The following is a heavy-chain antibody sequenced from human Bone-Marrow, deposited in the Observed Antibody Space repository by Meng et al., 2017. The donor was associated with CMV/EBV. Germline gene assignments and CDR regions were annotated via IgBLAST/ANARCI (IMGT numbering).Heavy chain of an antibody. J-gene: IGHJ4*02. D-gene: IGHD2-2*01. CDR3: ARDLKVVVPAAPDY. CDR2: INPSGGST. CDR1: GYTFTSYY. V-gene: IGHV1-46*01. Sequence: GESLKISCKASGYTFTSYYMHWVRQAPGQGLEWMGIINPSGGSTSYAQKFQGRVTMTRDTSTSTVYMELSSLRSEDTAVYYCARDLKVVVPAAPDYWGQGTLVTVSS.